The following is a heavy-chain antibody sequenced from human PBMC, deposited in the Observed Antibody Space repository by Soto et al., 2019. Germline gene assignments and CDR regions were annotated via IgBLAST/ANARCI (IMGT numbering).Heavy chain of an antibody. Sequence: EVQPLESGGGLVQPGGSLRLSCAASGFTFSSYAMAWVRQAPGKGLDWVSGISGSGDATYYADSVKGRVTISRDNSKNTLYLQMNSLRAEDTAVYYCAKSYYGGNTGYFDLWGRGTLATVSS. CDR1: GFTFSSYA. D-gene: IGHD3-22*01. J-gene: IGHJ2*01. V-gene: IGHV3-23*01. CDR3: AKSYYGGNTGYFDL. CDR2: ISGSGDAT.